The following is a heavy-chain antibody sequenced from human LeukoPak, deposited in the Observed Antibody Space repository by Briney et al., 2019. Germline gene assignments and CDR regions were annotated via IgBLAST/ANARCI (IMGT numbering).Heavy chain of an antibody. CDR2: INPNSGGT. J-gene: IGHJ5*02. Sequence: ASVKVSCKASGYTFTSYGISWVRQAPGQGLEWMGWINPNSGGTNYAQKFQGRVTMTRDTSISTAYMELSRLRSDDTAVYYCARDPPGMDYDFWSGYWNWFDPRGQGTLVTVPS. D-gene: IGHD3-3*01. CDR1: GYTFTSYG. V-gene: IGHV1-2*02. CDR3: ARDPPGMDYDFWSGYWNWFDP.